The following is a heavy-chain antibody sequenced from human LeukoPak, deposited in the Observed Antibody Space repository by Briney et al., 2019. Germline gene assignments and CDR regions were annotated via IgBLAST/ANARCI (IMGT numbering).Heavy chain of an antibody. CDR3: ARGSWRGSDYKFDR. V-gene: IGHV1-8*01. CDR1: GYTFTSYD. J-gene: IGHJ5*02. Sequence: ASVKVSCKASGYTFTSYDINWVRQATGQGLEWMGWMNPNSGNTGYAQKFQGRVTITRNTSISTVYMELSSLRSEDTAVYYCARGSWRGSDYKFDRWGQGTLVTVSS. CDR2: MNPNSGNT. D-gene: IGHD4-11*01.